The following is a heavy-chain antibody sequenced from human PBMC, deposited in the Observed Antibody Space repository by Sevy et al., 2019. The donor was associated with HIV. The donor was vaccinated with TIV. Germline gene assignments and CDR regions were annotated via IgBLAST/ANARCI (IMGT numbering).Heavy chain of an antibody. V-gene: IGHV3-13*05. CDR1: GFTFSSYD. CDR3: ARGGAGSGYYHGAFDI. Sequence: GGSLRLSCAASGFTFSSYDMHWVRQATGKGLEWVSAIGTAGDPYYPGSVKGRFTISRENAKNSLYLQMNSLRAGDTAVYYCARGGAGSGYYHGAFDIWGQGTMVTVSS. CDR2: IGTAGDP. J-gene: IGHJ3*02. D-gene: IGHD3-22*01.